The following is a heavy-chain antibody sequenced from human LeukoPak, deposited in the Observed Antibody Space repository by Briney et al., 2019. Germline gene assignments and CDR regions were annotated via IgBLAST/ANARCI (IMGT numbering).Heavy chain of an antibody. J-gene: IGHJ3*01. Sequence: ASVKLSCKAPGDNFSSYVITWVRQAPGQGLEWMGRIIPELDVANLAQVFKGRVTITADKSTNTAHMELSGLRSDDTAVYYCAREGVYSPDGSGYHRHAFDVWGKGTVVIVSS. CDR2: IIPELDVA. CDR3: AREGVYSPDGSGYHRHAFDV. V-gene: IGHV1-69*04. D-gene: IGHD3-22*01. CDR1: GDNFSSYV.